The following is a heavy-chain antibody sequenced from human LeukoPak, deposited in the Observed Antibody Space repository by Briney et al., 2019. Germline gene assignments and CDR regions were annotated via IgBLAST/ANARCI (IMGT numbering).Heavy chain of an antibody. V-gene: IGHV1-69*04. CDR2: IIPILGIA. CDR1: GYTFTGYY. Sequence: SVKVSCKASGYTFTGYYMHWVRQAPGQGLEWMGRIIPILGIANYAQKFQGRVTITADKSTSTAYMELSSLRSEDTAVYYCARDRGSEVVAFDYWGQGTLVTVSS. J-gene: IGHJ4*02. CDR3: ARDRGSEVVAFDY. D-gene: IGHD1-1*01.